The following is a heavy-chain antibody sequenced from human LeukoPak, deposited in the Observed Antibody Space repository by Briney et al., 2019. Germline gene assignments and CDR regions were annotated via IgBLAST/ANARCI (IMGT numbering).Heavy chain of an antibody. CDR1: GGSISNYY. CDR3: ARTVGMAREDNMGQYYYHYMDV. V-gene: IGHV4-59*01. CDR2: IYYSGST. J-gene: IGHJ6*03. Sequence: SETLSLTCTVSGGSISNYYWSWIRQPPGKGLEYIGCIYYSGSTNYYPSLKSRVAISLDTSKSQFSLTLSSVSAADTAVYYCARTVGMAREDNMGQYYYHYMDVWGKGTTITVSS. D-gene: IGHD3-10*01.